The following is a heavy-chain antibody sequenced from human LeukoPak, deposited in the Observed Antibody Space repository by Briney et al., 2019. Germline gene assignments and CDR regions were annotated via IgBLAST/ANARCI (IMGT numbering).Heavy chain of an antibody. CDR3: ARDNFGYNYFDY. D-gene: IGHD5-24*01. CDR1: GYTFTGYY. V-gene: IGHV1-2*02. Sequence: AASVKVSCKASGYTFTGYYMHWVRQAPGQGLEWMGWINPNSGGTNYAQKFQGRVTMTRDTSISTAYMELSRLRSDDTAVYYCARDNFGYNYFDYWGQGTLVTVS. CDR2: INPNSGGT. J-gene: IGHJ4*02.